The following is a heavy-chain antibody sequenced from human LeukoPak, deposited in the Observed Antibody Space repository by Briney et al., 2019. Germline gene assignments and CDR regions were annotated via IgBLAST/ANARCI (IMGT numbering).Heavy chain of an antibody. CDR2: ISSSGSTI. J-gene: IGHJ4*02. V-gene: IGHV3-11*04. CDR3: AREDLAYCGGDCYSETSFDY. D-gene: IGHD2-21*02. Sequence: GGSLRLSCAASGFTFSDYYMSWIRQAPGKGLEWVSYISSSGSTIYYADSVKGRFTISRDNAKNSLYLQMNSLRAEDTAVYYCAREDLAYCGGDCYSETSFDYWGQGTLVTVSS. CDR1: GFTFSDYY.